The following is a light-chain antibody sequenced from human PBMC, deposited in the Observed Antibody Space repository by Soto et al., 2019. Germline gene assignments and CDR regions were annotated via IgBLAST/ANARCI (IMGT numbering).Light chain of an antibody. J-gene: IGLJ2*01. CDR2: QDS. V-gene: IGLV3-1*01. CDR1: KVGNKY. CDR3: QAWDNSAVI. Sequence: SYELTQPPSVSVSPGQTVNITCSADKVGNKYVSWYQQKPGQSPLLVIHQDSKRPSGIPERFSASNSGNTATLTISGTQTLDEADYYCQAWDNSAVIFGGGTKLTVL.